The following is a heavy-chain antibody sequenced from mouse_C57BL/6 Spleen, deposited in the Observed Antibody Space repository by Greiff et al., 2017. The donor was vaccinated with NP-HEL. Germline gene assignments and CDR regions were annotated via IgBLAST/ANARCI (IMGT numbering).Heavy chain of an antibody. CDR3: ARDDYDEGYFDY. Sequence: QVQLQQPGAELVKPGASVKMSCKASGYTFTSYWITWVKQRPGQGLEWIGDIYPGSGSTNYNEKFKSKATLTVDTSSSTAYMQLSRLTSEDSAVYYCARDDYDEGYFDYWGQGTTLTVSS. CDR2: IYPGSGST. CDR1: GYTFTSYW. D-gene: IGHD2-4*01. V-gene: IGHV1-55*01. J-gene: IGHJ2*01.